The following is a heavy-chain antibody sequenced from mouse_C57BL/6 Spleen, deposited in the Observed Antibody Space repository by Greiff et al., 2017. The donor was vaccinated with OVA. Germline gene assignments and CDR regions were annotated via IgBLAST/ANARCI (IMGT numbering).Heavy chain of an antibody. Sequence: QVQLKQPGAELVKPGASGKLSCKAAGDTFTSYWMHWVKQRPGQGLEWIGMIHPNSGSTNYNEKFKSKATLTVDKSTSTAYMQLISLTSEDSAVYYCTRSGTVDVWGTGTTVTVSS. D-gene: IGHD1-1*01. CDR3: TRSGTVDV. CDR1: GDTFTSYW. J-gene: IGHJ1*03. CDR2: IHPNSGST. V-gene: IGHV1-64*01.